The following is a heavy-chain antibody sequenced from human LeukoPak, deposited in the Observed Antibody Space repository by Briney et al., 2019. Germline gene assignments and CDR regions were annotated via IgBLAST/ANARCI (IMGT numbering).Heavy chain of an antibody. D-gene: IGHD3-16*01. CDR2: IKQDGSEK. V-gene: IGHV3-7*01. J-gene: IGHJ4*02. Sequence: PGGSLGLSCGTSGFIFSSYWMSWVRQAPGKGLEWVANIKQDGSEKEYADSVKGRFTISRDNAKNSLYLQMNSLRAEDTAMYYCARGTGVPFWGYWGQGTLVTVSS. CDR1: GFIFSSYW. CDR3: ARGTGVPFWGY.